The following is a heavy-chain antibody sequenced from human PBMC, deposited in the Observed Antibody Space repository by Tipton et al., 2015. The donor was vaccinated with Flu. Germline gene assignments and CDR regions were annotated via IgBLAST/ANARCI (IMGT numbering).Heavy chain of an antibody. V-gene: IGHV4-34*01. CDR1: GGSFSGYY. CDR2: INHSGST. Sequence: TLSLTCAVYGGSFSGYYWSWIRQPPGKGLEWIGEINHSGSTNYNPSLKSRVTISVDTSKNQFSLKLSSVTAADTAVYYCARAITIFGVGIDYWGQGTLVTVSS. CDR3: ARAITIFGVGIDY. J-gene: IGHJ4*02. D-gene: IGHD3-3*01.